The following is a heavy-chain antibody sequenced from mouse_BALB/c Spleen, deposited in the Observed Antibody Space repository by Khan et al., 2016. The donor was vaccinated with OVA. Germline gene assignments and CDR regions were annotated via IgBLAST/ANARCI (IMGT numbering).Heavy chain of an antibody. CDR3: ARTARIKY. CDR1: GYSITSGYG. Sequence: VQLKESGPGLVKPSQSLSLTCTVTGYSITSGYGWNWIRQFPGNKLVWMGYISYSGSTNYNPSLKSRISITRDTSKNQFFLQLNSVTTEDTAKYYCARTARIKYWGQGTTLTVSS. D-gene: IGHD1-2*01. J-gene: IGHJ2*01. V-gene: IGHV3-2*02. CDR2: ISYSGST.